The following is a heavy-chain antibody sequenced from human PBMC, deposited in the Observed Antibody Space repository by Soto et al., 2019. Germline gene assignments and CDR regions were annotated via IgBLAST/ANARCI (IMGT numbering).Heavy chain of an antibody. Sequence: SETLSLTCTVSGGSIRGSSYYWGWIRQAPGKGLEWIGSVYYSGSTYYNPSLKSRVTVSADTSKNQFSLKLTSVTAADTALYYCASNSYRTWGQGTLVTVYS. CDR1: GGSIRGSSYY. V-gene: IGHV4-39*01. D-gene: IGHD2-21*01. CDR3: ASNSYRT. CDR2: VYYSGST. J-gene: IGHJ4*02.